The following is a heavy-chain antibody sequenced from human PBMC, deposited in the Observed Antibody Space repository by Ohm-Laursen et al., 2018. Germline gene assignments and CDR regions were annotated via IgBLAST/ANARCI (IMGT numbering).Heavy chain of an antibody. D-gene: IGHD3-10*01. CDR1: GGSFSGYD. J-gene: IGHJ3*02. CDR2: INHIGRT. CDR3: ARAGSYIDAFDI. Sequence: GTLSLTCAVYGGSFSGYDWSWIRQPPGKGLEWIGEINHIGRTNYNPSLKSRVTISVDTSKNQVSLKLTSVTAADTAVFYCARAGSYIDAFDIWGQGTMVTVSS. V-gene: IGHV4-34*01.